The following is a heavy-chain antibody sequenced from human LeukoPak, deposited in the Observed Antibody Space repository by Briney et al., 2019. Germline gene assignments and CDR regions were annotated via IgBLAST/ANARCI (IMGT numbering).Heavy chain of an antibody. CDR1: SYTFTSYG. CDR3: ARDTKLRYFDWLSETLDY. V-gene: IGHV1-18*01. CDR2: ISAYNGNT. J-gene: IGHJ4*02. D-gene: IGHD3-9*01. Sequence: ASVKVSCKASSYTFTSYGISWVRQAPGQGLEWMGWISAYNGNTNYAQKLQGRVTMTTDTSTSTAYMELRGLRSDDTAVYYCARDTKLRYFDWLSETLDYWGQGTLVTVSS.